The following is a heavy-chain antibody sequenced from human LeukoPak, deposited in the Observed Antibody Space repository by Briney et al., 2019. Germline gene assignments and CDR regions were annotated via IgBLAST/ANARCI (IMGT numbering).Heavy chain of an antibody. J-gene: IGHJ5*02. CDR2: INHSGST. CDR3: ASSHGKTTVTLWFDP. Sequence: SETLSLTCAVYGGSFSGYYWSWIRQPPGNGLEWIGEINHSGSTNYNPSLKSRVTISVDTSKNQFSLKLSSVTAADTAVYYCASSHGKTTVTLWFDPWGQGTLVTVSS. D-gene: IGHD4-17*01. V-gene: IGHV4-34*01. CDR1: GGSFSGYY.